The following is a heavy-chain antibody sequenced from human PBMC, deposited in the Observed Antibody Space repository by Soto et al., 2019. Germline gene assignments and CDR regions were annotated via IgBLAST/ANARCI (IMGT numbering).Heavy chain of an antibody. Sequence: SVKVSCKASGGTFSSYAISWVRQAPGQGLEWMGGIIPIFGTANYAQKFQGRVTITADESTSTAYMELSSLRSEDTAVYYCARDGALGENYYYYGMDVWGQGTTVTV. CDR2: IIPIFGTA. CDR1: GGTFSSYA. J-gene: IGHJ6*02. D-gene: IGHD3-16*01. V-gene: IGHV1-69*13. CDR3: ARDGALGENYYYYGMDV.